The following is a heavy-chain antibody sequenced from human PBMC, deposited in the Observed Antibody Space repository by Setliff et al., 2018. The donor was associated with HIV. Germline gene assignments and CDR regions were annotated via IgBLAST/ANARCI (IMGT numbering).Heavy chain of an antibody. Sequence: PGGSLRLSCAASGFTFGREWMSWVRQAPGKGLEWVANINEDGSEKTYVDSVKGRFSVSRDNAYNSLFLQMNSLRAEDTAVYYCAKRSGSYADYWGQGTLVTVSS. J-gene: IGHJ4*02. CDR2: INEDGSEK. CDR3: AKRSGSYADY. V-gene: IGHV3-7*03. D-gene: IGHD3-10*01. CDR1: GFTFGREW.